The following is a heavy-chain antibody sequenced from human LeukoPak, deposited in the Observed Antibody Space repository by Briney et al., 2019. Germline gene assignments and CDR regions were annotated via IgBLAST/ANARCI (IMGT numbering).Heavy chain of an antibody. D-gene: IGHD3-22*01. Sequence: ASVKVSCKASGGTFSSYAISWVRQATGQGLEWMGGIIPIFGTANYAQKFQGRVTITADESTSTAYMELSSLRSEDTAVYYCARDREYYDSSGYYGTTFDYWGQGTLVTVSS. CDR2: IIPIFGTA. V-gene: IGHV1-69*13. J-gene: IGHJ4*02. CDR1: GGTFSSYA. CDR3: ARDREYYDSSGYYGTTFDY.